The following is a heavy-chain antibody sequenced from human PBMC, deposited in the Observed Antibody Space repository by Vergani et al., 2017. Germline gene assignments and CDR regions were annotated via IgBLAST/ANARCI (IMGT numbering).Heavy chain of an antibody. CDR3: ARSRIYYGAGSPYY. Sequence: QLQLQQSGPGLVKPSETLSLTCTVSGASVNSYYWSWIRQPPGKGLEWMGYVSFRGDTLYDPSVKGRMTISLNTSSNQFSLYLTSVTAADTAVYYCARSRIYYGAGSPYYWGQGTLVTVSS. D-gene: IGHD3-10*01. J-gene: IGHJ4*02. V-gene: IGHV4-59*02. CDR2: VSFRGDT. CDR1: GASVNSYY.